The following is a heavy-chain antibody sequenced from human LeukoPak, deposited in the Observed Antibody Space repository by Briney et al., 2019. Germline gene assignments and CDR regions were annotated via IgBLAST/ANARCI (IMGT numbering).Heavy chain of an antibody. J-gene: IGHJ4*02. D-gene: IGHD3-16*02. CDR3: ARETYDYVWGSYRYWYFDY. V-gene: IGHV3-66*01. CDR2: IYSGGST. Sequence: GGSLRFSCAASGFTVSSNYMSWVRQAPGKGLEWVSVIYSGGSTYYADSVKGRFTISRDNSKNTLYLQMNSLRAEDTAVYYCARETYDYVWGSYRYWYFDYWGQGTLVTVSS. CDR1: GFTVSSNY.